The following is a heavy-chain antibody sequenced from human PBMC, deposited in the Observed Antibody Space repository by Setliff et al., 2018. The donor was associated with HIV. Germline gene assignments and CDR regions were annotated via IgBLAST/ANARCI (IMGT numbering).Heavy chain of an antibody. V-gene: IGHV4-30-4*08. CDR1: GASFVGDNH. D-gene: IGHD4-17*01. J-gene: IGHJ6*02. CDR3: ARDLVVSYGEYYGMGV. Sequence: TLSLTCAVSGASFVGDNHWSWIRQTPERGLEWIAYFMYTDIHYVNYLNYRNPSLASRLSISVDKSENQFSLKLSSVTAADTAVYYCARDLVVSYGEYYGMGVWGQGTTVTVSS. CDR2: FMYTDIHYVNYLN.